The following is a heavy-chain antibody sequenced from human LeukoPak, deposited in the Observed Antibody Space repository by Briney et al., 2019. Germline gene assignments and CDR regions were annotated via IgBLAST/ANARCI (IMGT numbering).Heavy chain of an antibody. CDR1: GYSFTSYW. Sequence: GESLKISCKGSGYSFTSYWIGWVRQMPGKGLEWMAIIYPGDSDTRYSPSFQGQVTISADKSISTAYLQWSSLKASDTAMYYCARQVYYGSGCYYHNGGPSDYWGQRTLVTVSS. CDR3: ARQVYYGSGCYYHNGGPSDY. J-gene: IGHJ4*02. CDR2: IYPGDSDT. V-gene: IGHV5-51*01. D-gene: IGHD3-10*01.